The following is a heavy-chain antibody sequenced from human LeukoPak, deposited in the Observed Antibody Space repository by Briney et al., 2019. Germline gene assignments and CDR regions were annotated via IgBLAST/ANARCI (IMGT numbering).Heavy chain of an antibody. J-gene: IGHJ4*02. CDR1: GGSMSGYY. CDR2: IYYSGTT. V-gene: IGHV4-59*12. CDR3: ARGEAVAGTPDY. D-gene: IGHD6-19*01. Sequence: SETLSLTCSVSGGSMSGYYWSWIRQFPGKGPEWIGYIYYSGTTTYNPSLGSRVTISVDTSKNQFSLKLSSVTAADTAVYYCARGEAVAGTPDYWGQGTLVTVSS.